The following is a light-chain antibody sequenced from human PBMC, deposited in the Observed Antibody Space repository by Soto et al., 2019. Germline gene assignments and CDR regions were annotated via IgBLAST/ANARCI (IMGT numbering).Light chain of an antibody. J-gene: IGKJ5*01. CDR2: DAS. Sequence: ETVLTQSPATLSLSPGERATLSCRASQSVSRFLAWYQQKPGQAPRLLIYDASNRATGIPARFSGSVSGTDFTLPISSLEPDDFAVYYCQQGGNWAPITFGKGKR. CDR1: QSVSRF. CDR3: QQGGNWAPIT. V-gene: IGKV3-11*01.